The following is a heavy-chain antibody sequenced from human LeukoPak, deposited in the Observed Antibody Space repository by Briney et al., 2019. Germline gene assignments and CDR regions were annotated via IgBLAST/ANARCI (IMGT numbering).Heavy chain of an antibody. Sequence: SETLSLTCAVSGYSISSGYYWGWIRQPPGKGLEWIGSIHHSGSTYYNPSLKSRVTISVDTSKNQFSLKLSSVTAADTAVYYCARDSSLHYFDYWGQGTLVTVSS. D-gene: IGHD6-13*01. CDR1: GYSISSGYY. CDR2: IHHSGST. CDR3: ARDSSLHYFDY. V-gene: IGHV4-38-2*02. J-gene: IGHJ4*02.